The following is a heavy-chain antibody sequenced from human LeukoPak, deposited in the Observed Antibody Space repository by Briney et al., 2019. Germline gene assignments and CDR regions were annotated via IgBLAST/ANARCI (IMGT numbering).Heavy chain of an antibody. J-gene: IGHJ3*02. CDR1: GYTFTGYY. CDR3: ARGDSSGSQDAFDI. Sequence: ASVKVSCNASGYTFTGYYMHWVRQAPGQGLEWMGRINPNSGGTNYAQKFQGRVTMTRDTSISTAYMELSRLRSDDTAVYYCARGDSSGSQDAFDIWGQGTMVTVSS. V-gene: IGHV1-2*06. CDR2: INPNSGGT. D-gene: IGHD3-22*01.